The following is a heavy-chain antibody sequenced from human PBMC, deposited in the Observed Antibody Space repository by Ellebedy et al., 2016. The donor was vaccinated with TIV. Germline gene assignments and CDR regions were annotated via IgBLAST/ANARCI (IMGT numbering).Heavy chain of an antibody. D-gene: IGHD5-12*01. CDR1: GTVISRFY. CDR3: ARHVWNIVATLGVWTRPTGAFDI. J-gene: IGHJ3*02. Sequence: MPSETLSLTCSVSGTVISRFYWSWIRQPPGKGLEWIGDIYSSQSTNYHPSLKSRVTISVDTSKNQFSLKLISVTAADTAVYYCARHVWNIVATLGVWTRPTGAFDIWGQGTMVTVSS. V-gene: IGHV4-4*08. CDR2: IYSSQST.